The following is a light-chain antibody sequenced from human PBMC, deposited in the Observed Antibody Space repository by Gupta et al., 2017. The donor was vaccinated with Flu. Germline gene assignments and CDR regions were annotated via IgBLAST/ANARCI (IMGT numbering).Light chain of an antibody. CDR1: QSISSY. Sequence: DIETTQSPSSLSASVGDRVTITCRASQSISSYLNWYQQKPGKAPKLLIYAASSLQSGVPSRFSGSGSGTDFTLTISSLPPEDFATYYCQHSDSTPPAFGQGTPVDIK. CDR3: QHSDSTPPA. V-gene: IGKV1-39*01. CDR2: AAS. J-gene: IGKJ5*01.